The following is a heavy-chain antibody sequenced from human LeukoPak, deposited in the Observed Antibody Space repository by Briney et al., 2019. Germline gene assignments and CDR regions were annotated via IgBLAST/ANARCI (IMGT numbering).Heavy chain of an antibody. J-gene: IGHJ5*02. V-gene: IGHV1-69*13. D-gene: IGHD3-10*01. CDR3: AGGDNWFDP. CDR2: IIPIFGTA. CDR1: GYTLTELS. Sequence: ASVKVSCKVSGYTLTELSMHWVRQAPGKGLEWMGGIIPIFGTANYAQKFQGRVTITADESTSTAYMELSSLRSEDTAVYYCAGGDNWFDPWGQGTLVTVSS.